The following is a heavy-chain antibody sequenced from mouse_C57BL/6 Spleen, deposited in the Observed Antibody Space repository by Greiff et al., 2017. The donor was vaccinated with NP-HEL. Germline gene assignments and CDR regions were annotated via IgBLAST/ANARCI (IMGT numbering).Heavy chain of an antibody. J-gene: IGHJ4*01. D-gene: IGHD2-1*01. V-gene: IGHV2-5*01. CDR1: GFSLTSYG. CDR3: AKKKGNSSVMDY. CDR2: IWRGGST. Sequence: VKLQESGPGLVQPSQSLSITCTVSGFSLTSYGVHWVRQSPGKGLEWLGVIWRGGSTDYNAAFMSRLSITKDNSKSQVFFKMNSLQADDTAIYYCAKKKGNSSVMDYWGQGTSVTVSS.